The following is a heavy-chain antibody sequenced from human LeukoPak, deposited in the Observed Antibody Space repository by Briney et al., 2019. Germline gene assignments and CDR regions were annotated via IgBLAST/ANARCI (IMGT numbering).Heavy chain of an antibody. J-gene: IGHJ4*02. CDR3: ASTGYSGYESNY. D-gene: IGHD5-12*01. CDR2: IYYSGST. CDR1: GGSISSYY. V-gene: IGHV4-59*01. Sequence: SETLSLTCTVSGGSISSYYWSWIRQPPGKGQEWIGYIYYSGSTNYNPSLKSRVTISVDTSKNQFSLKLSSVTAADTAVYYCASTGYSGYESNYWGQGTLVTVSS.